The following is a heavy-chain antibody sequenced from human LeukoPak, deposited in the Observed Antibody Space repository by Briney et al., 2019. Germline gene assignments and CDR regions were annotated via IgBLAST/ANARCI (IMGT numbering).Heavy chain of an antibody. Sequence: GGSLRLSCAASGFTFSSYAMSWVRQAPGKGLEWVSAISGSGGSTYYADSVKGRFTISRDNSKKTLYLQMNSLRAEDTAVYYCARSETSYYDSSGAWGQGTLVTVSS. CDR3: ARSETSYYDSSGA. J-gene: IGHJ5*02. CDR2: ISGSGGST. D-gene: IGHD3-22*01. V-gene: IGHV3-23*01. CDR1: GFTFSSYA.